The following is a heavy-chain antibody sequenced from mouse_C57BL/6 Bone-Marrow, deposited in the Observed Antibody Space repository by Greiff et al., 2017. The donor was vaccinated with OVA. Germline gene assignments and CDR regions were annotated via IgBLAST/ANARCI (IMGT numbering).Heavy chain of an antibody. Sequence: DVQLQESGTVLARPGASVKMSCKTSGYTFTSYWMHWVKQRPGQGLEWIGAIYPGNSDTSYNQKFKGKAKLTAVTSASTAYMELSSLTNEDSAVYYCTRCPHWAYAMDYWGQGTSVTVSS. CDR1: GYTFTSYW. J-gene: IGHJ4*01. CDR2: IYPGNSDT. D-gene: IGHD4-1*01. V-gene: IGHV1-5*01. CDR3: TRCPHWAYAMDY.